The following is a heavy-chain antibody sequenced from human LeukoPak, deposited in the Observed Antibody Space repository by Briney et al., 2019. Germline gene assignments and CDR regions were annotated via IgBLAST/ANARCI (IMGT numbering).Heavy chain of an antibody. V-gene: IGHV1-2*02. CDR2: INPNSGGT. J-gene: IGHJ5*02. D-gene: IGHD6-6*01. CDR3: HGVWQLPARDWFDP. Sequence: ASVKVSCKASGYTFTGYYMHWVRQAPGQGLEWMGWINPNSGGTNYAQKFQGRVTMTRDTSISTAYMGLNRLRSDDTAVYYCHGVWQLPARDWFDPWGQGTLVTVSS. CDR1: GYTFTGYY.